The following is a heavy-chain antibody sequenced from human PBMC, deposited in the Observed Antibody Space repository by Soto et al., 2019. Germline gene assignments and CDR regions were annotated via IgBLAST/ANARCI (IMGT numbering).Heavy chain of an antibody. V-gene: IGHV3-21*01. J-gene: IGHJ3*02. Sequence: GGSLRLSCAASGFTFSSYSMNWVRQAPGKGLEWVSSISSSSSYIYYADSVKARFTISRDNGKNSLYLQMNSLRAEDTAVCYCARDPPYCSSTSGYGDDFDIWGQGTMVTVSS. CDR2: ISSSSSYI. CDR3: ARDPPYCSSTSGYGDDFDI. CDR1: GFTFSSYS. D-gene: IGHD2-2*01.